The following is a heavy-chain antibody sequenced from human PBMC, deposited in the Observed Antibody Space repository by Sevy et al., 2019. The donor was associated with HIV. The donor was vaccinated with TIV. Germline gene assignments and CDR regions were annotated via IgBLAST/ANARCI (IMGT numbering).Heavy chain of an antibody. Sequence: GGSLRLSCAASGFSLSGYGMHWVRQAPGKGLEWVAVIWYDGSNKEYADSVKGRFTISRDNSKNTLYLQMNSLRAEDTAVYGYARESIAVAGIGYYFKYWGQGTLVTVSS. CDR2: IWYDGSNK. CDR3: ARESIAVAGIGYYFKY. V-gene: IGHV3-33*01. D-gene: IGHD6-19*01. J-gene: IGHJ4*02. CDR1: GFSLSGYG.